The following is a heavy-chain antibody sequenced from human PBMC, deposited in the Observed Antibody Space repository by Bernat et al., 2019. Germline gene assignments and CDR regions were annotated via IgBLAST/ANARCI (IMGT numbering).Heavy chain of an antibody. J-gene: IGHJ4*02. V-gene: IGHV3-23*01. Sequence: EVQLLESGGGLVQPGGSLRLSCVASGFTFSTYAMGWVHQAPGKGLQWVSAISGPGDTPFYADSVKGRFSISRDNSKNTVYLQMNSLRAEDTALYYCAKFPHWNDFDFWGRGTLVTVSS. CDR1: GFTFSTYA. D-gene: IGHD1-1*01. CDR3: AKFPHWNDFDF. CDR2: ISGPGDTP.